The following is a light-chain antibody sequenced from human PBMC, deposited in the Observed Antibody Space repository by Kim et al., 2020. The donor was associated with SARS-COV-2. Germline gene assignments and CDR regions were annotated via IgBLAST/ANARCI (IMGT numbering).Light chain of an antibody. CDR1: QSVSSY. Sequence: LSPGERATLSCRASQSVSSYLAWYQQKPGQAPRLLIYDVSNRATGIPARFSGSGSGTTFTLTISSLEPEDVAVYYCQQRSNWPLTFGGGTKVDIK. CDR2: DVS. V-gene: IGKV3-11*01. J-gene: IGKJ4*01. CDR3: QQRSNWPLT.